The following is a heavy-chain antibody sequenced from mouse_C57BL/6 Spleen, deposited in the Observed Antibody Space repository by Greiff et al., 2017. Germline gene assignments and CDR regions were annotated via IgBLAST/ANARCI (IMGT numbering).Heavy chain of an antibody. CDR2: IDPETGGT. CDR1: GYTFTDYE. Sequence: VQLKQSGAELVRPGASVTLSCKASGYTFTDYEMHWVKQTPVHGLEWIGAIDPETGGTAYNQKFKGKAILTADKSSSTAYMELRSLTSEDSAVYYCTHYYGSSYGFAYWGQGTLVTVSA. CDR3: THYYGSSYGFAY. D-gene: IGHD1-1*01. J-gene: IGHJ3*01. V-gene: IGHV1-15*01.